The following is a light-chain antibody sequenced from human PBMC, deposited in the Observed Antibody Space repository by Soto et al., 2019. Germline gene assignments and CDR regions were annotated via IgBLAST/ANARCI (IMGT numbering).Light chain of an antibody. CDR3: QQSFSSPLT. J-gene: IGKJ4*01. CDR2: KAS. V-gene: IGKV1-5*03. Sequence: DIQMTQSPSTLSGSVGDRVTITCRASQTISSWLAWYQQKPGKAPKLLIYKASTLKSGVPSRFSGSGSGTDFTLTISSLQPEDSATYYCQQSFSSPLTFGGGTKVDIK. CDR1: QTISSW.